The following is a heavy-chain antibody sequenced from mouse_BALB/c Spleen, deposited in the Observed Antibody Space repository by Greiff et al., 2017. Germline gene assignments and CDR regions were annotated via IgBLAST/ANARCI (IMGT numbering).Heavy chain of an antibody. CDR2: ISNGGGST. J-gene: IGHJ4*01. Sequence: DVKLVESGGGLVQPGGSLKLSCAASGFTFSSYTMSWVRQTPEKRLEWVAYISNGGGSTYYPDTVKGRFTISRDNAKNTLYLQMSSLKSEDTAMYYCARRWYGNYVDAMDYWGQGTSVTVSS. D-gene: IGHD2-10*02. CDR3: ARRWYGNYVDAMDY. V-gene: IGHV5-12-2*01. CDR1: GFTFSSYT.